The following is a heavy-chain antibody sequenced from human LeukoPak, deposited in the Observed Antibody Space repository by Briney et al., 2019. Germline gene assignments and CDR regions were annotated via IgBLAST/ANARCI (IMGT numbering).Heavy chain of an antibody. V-gene: IGHV3-30-3*01. D-gene: IGHD1-26*01. CDR1: GFTFSSYA. CDR3: ARDSVGATNYFDY. Sequence: HTGRSLRLSCAASGFTFSSYAMHWVRQAPGKGLEWVAAISYDGSNKYYADSVKGRFTISRDNSKNTLYLQMNSLRAEDTAVYYCARDSVGATNYFDYWGQGTLVTVSS. CDR2: ISYDGSNK. J-gene: IGHJ4*02.